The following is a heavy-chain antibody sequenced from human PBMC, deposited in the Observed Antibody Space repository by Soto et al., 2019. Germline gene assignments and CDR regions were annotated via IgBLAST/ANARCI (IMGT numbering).Heavy chain of an antibody. V-gene: IGHV4-59*01. CDR3: ARRYGASFDY. D-gene: IGHD4-17*01. Sequence: SETLCLTCTVSGGSISSYYWSGIRQPPGKGLEWIGYIYYSGSTNYNPSLKSRVTISVDTSKNQFSLKLSPVTAADTAVYYCARRYGASFDYWGQGTLVTVSS. CDR1: GGSISSYY. J-gene: IGHJ4*02. CDR2: IYYSGST.